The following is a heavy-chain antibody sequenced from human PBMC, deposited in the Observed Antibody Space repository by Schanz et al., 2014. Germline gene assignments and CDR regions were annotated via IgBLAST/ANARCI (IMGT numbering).Heavy chain of an antibody. CDR2: TSNDGSFT. CDR1: GFTFSDSW. J-gene: IGHJ4*02. CDR3: AKARSGHIVFPLDF. D-gene: IGHD2-21*01. V-gene: IGHV3-74*01. Sequence: EVQLVESGGGLVQPGGSLRLSCAASGFTFSDSWMHWVRQAPGKGLVWVSRTSNDGSFTTFADSVKGRFTISRDNSKNTLYLQMSSLRVEDTAVYYCAKARSGHIVFPLDFWGQGILVTVSP.